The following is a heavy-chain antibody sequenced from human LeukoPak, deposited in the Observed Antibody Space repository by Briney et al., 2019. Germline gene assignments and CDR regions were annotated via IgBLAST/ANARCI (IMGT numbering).Heavy chain of an antibody. J-gene: IGHJ4*02. CDR3: ARNNWGIDY. CDR1: GFTFRNHW. CDR2: INSDGSDT. D-gene: IGHD7-27*01. Sequence: GGSLRLSCAASGFTFRNHWMHWVRQAPGKGLVWVARINSDGSDTSHADSVEGRFTISRDNAKDTLYLQMNGLRVEDTAVYYCARNNWGIDYWGQGTLVAVSS. V-gene: IGHV3-74*01.